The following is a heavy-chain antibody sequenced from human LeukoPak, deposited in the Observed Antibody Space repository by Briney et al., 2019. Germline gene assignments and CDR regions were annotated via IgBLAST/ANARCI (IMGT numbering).Heavy chain of an antibody. V-gene: IGHV3-48*03. CDR2: ISSSGSTI. CDR1: GFTFSSYE. D-gene: IGHD6-25*01. Sequence: WGSLRLSSAASGFTFSSYEMNWVRQDPGKGLEWVSYISSSGSTIYYADSVKGRFTISRDNAKNSLYLQMNSLRAEDTAVYYCARAGYSSAPWGQGTLVTVSS. CDR3: ARAGYSSAP. J-gene: IGHJ5*02.